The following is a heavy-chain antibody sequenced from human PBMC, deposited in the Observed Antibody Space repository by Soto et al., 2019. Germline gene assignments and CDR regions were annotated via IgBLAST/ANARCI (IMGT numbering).Heavy chain of an antibody. D-gene: IGHD3-3*01. V-gene: IGHV3-9*01. J-gene: IGHJ6*02. CDR2: ISWNSGNI. CDR1: GFTFADYA. CDR3: AKDVVWSGYSYYYGMAV. Sequence: EVQLVESGGGLVQPGRSLRLSCAASGFTFADYAMHWVRQAPGKGLEWVSGISWNSGNIDYADSVKGRFTISRDNAKNSLYLKMTSLRPEDTALYYCAKDVVWSGYSYYYGMAVWAPGPTVTVSS.